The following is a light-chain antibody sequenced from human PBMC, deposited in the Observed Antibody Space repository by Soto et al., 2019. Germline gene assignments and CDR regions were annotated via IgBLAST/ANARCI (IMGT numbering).Light chain of an antibody. CDR2: GAS. CDR1: QSVSSNY. Sequence: EVMLTQSPGTLSLSPGERATLSCRASQSVSSNYLAWYQQKSGQAPRLLIYGASNRATGIPDRFSGSGSGTDFTLTIRRLEPEDFAVYYCQQYDTSPRTFGQAPNVEFK. J-gene: IGKJ1*01. CDR3: QQYDTSPRT. V-gene: IGKV3-20*01.